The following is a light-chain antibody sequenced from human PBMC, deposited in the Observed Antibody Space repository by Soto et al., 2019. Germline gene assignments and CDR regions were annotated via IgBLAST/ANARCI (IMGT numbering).Light chain of an antibody. CDR2: GAS. CDR1: QSVNKNF. CDR3: QQYCNSPPT. Sequence: EIELTQSPGTLSLSPGERATLSCRASQSVNKNFFSWYQQKRDQAPRLLINGASNRATGLPYRFSGSGSGTEFSLTIDRLEPEDFAVYFCQQYCNSPPTFGGGTKVAIK. J-gene: IGKJ4*01. V-gene: IGKV3-20*01.